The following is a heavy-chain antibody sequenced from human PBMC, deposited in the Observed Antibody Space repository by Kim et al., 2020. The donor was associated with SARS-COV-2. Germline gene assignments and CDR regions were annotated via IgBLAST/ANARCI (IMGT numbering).Heavy chain of an antibody. CDR3: ARDGPPDY. V-gene: IGHV3-7*03. CDR2: GSEK. Sequence: GSEKYYVDSVKGRFTISRDNAKNSLSLQMNSLRAEDTAVYYCARDGPPDYWGQGTLVTVSS. J-gene: IGHJ4*02.